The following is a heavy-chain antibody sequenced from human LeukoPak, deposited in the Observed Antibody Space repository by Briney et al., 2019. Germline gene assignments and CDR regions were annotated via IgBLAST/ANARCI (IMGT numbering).Heavy chain of an antibody. D-gene: IGHD2-2*01. V-gene: IGHV3-48*02. J-gene: IGHJ4*02. CDR2: ISRSGGTN. CDR3: VRDYQYYFDY. CDR1: EFTFSSYT. Sequence: GGSLRLSCAASEFTFSSYTMNWVRQAPGKGLEWVSYISRSGGTNYCADSVKGRFTISRDNAKNSLYLQMNSLRDEDTAVYYCVRDYQYYFDYWGQGTLVTVSS.